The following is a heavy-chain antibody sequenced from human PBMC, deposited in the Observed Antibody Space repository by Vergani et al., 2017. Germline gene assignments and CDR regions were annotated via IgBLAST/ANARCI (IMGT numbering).Heavy chain of an antibody. CDR2: IIPILGIA. D-gene: IGHD6-13*01. Sequence: QVQLVQSGAEVKKPGSSVKVSCKASGGTFSSYTISWVRQAPGQGLEWMGRIIPILGIANYAQKVQGRVTITADKSTSTAYMELSSLRSEDTAVYYCAREGAGTEDYYYYYGMDVWGQGTTVTVSS. CDR3: AREGAGTEDYYYYYGMDV. J-gene: IGHJ6*02. CDR1: GGTFSSYT. V-gene: IGHV1-69*08.